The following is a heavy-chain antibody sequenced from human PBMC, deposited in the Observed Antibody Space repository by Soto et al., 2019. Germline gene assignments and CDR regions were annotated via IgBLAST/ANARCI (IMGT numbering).Heavy chain of an antibody. V-gene: IGHV3-74*01. CDR1: GFTFSRYP. CDR3: AGGSSYALDY. D-gene: IGHD3-16*01. Sequence: EVQLVESGGGLVQPGGSLRLSCAASGFTFSRYPMHWVRQAPGKGLVWVSRINSDGSSTRYADSVKGRFTVSRDNAKNTLYLEMNSLRAEDTAVYYCAGGSSYALDYWGQGTLVTVSS. CDR2: INSDGSST. J-gene: IGHJ4*02.